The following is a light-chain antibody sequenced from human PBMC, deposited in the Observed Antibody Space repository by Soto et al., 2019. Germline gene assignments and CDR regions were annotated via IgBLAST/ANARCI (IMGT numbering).Light chain of an antibody. CDR3: VQFSHFPRS. CDR1: QSLVYSDGNTD. J-gene: IGKJ1*01. Sequence: DIVLTQTPLSSPVTLGQPASISCWSSQSLVYSDGNTDLSWLQQRPGQPPRLLIYHVSNRFSGVPDRVRGSGAGTDFTLKIISLEAADGGFYYSVQFSHFPRSFGQGTKVAIK. V-gene: IGKV2-24*01. CDR2: HVS.